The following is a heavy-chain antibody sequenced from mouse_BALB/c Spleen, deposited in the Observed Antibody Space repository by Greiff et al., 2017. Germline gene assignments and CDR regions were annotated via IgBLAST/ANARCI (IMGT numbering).Heavy chain of an antibody. CDR2: IDPENGNT. CDR3: ARAYGNFYFDY. CDR1: GFNIKDYY. Sequence: EVQLQQSGAELVRPGALVKLSCKASGFNIKDYYMHWVKQRPEQGLEWIGWIDPENGNTIYDPKFQGKASITADTSSNTAYLQLSSLTSEDTAVYYCARAYGNFYFDYWGRGTTLTVSS. J-gene: IGHJ2*01. D-gene: IGHD2-1*01. V-gene: IGHV14-1*02.